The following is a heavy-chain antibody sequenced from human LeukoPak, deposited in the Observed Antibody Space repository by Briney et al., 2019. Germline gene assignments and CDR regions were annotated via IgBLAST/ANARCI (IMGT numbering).Heavy chain of an antibody. Sequence: GGSLRLSCAASGFTFSSYAMSWVRQAPGKGLEWVSAISGSGGSTYYADSVKGRFTISRDNAKNSLYLQMNSLRAEDTAVYYCAELGITMIGGVRGKGTTVTISS. CDR3: AELGITMIGGV. J-gene: IGHJ6*04. CDR1: GFTFSSYA. V-gene: IGHV3-23*01. CDR2: ISGSGGST. D-gene: IGHD3-10*02.